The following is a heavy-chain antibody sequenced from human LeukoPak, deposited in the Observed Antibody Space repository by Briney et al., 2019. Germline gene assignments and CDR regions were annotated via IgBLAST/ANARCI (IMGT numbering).Heavy chain of an antibody. V-gene: IGHV4-31*03. CDR1: GGSISSGGYY. Sequence: SQTLSLTCTVSGGSISSGGYYWSWVRQHPGEGLGWIGYIYYSGSTYYNPSLKSRVTISVDTSKNQFSLKLSSVTAADTAVYYCAGDRTGYCSSTSCARGAFDIWGQGTMVTVSS. CDR3: AGDRTGYCSSTSCARGAFDI. D-gene: IGHD2-2*01. CDR2: IYYSGST. J-gene: IGHJ3*02.